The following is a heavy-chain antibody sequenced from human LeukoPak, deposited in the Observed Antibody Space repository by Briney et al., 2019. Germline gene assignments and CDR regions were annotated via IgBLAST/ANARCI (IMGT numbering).Heavy chain of an antibody. CDR3: AKRGPGESYYYYYYYYMDV. CDR1: GFTFSSYE. D-gene: IGHD1-26*01. Sequence: GGSLRLSCAASGFTFSSYEMNWVRQAPGKGLEWVSAIETSGGSTYYADSVKGRFTISRDNSKNTLFLQMNSLRAEDTAVYYCAKRGPGESYYYYYYYYMDVWGKGTTVTISS. CDR2: IETSGGST. J-gene: IGHJ6*03. V-gene: IGHV3-23*01.